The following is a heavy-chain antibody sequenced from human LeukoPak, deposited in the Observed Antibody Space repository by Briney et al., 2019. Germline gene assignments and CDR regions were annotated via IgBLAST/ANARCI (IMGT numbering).Heavy chain of an antibody. V-gene: IGHV3-23*01. CDR1: GFTFSSFA. J-gene: IGHJ4*02. CDR3: AKLSSAYYGSGSPRYFDY. D-gene: IGHD3-10*01. CDR2: ISGTGGSA. Sequence: PGGSLRLSCAASGFTFSSFAMSWVRQAPGKGLEWVSGISGTGGSAYYADSVKGRFTISRDNSKKTLYLQMNSLRAEDTAVYFCAKLSSAYYGSGSPRYFDYWGQGTLVTVSS.